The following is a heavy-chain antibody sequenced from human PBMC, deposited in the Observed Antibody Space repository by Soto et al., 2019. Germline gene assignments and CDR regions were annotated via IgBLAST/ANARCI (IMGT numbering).Heavy chain of an antibody. D-gene: IGHD1-26*01. V-gene: IGHV3-30*04. J-gene: IGHJ4*02. CDR1: GFTFSDYP. CDR3: ARDFLVGAPDYFDY. CDR2: ISYDGRVK. Sequence: QVQLVESGGGVVQPGRSLSLSCAASGFTFSDYPMHWVRQAPGKGLEWVAVISYDGRVKYYVDSVKGRFTISRDDSKNTLYLQMKSLRVDDTAVYYCARDFLVGAPDYFDYWGQGTLVTVSS.